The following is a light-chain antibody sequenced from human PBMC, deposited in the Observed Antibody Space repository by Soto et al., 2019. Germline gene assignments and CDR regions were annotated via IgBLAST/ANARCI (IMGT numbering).Light chain of an antibody. CDR3: QQFSSYPLT. Sequence: EIVMTQSPATLSVSPGERATLSCRASQSVSSNLAWYQQKPGQATRLLIYGASSRATGIPDRFSGGGSGTDFILTISRLEPEDFAVYYCQQFSSYPLTFGGGNKVDIK. CDR2: GAS. J-gene: IGKJ4*01. CDR1: QSVSSN. V-gene: IGKV3-20*01.